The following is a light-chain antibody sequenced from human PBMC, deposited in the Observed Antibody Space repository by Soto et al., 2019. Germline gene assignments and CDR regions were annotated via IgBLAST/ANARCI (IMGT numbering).Light chain of an antibody. CDR1: QTISSW. J-gene: IGKJ1*01. V-gene: IGKV1-5*03. CDR3: QHYNSYSEA. CDR2: KAS. Sequence: DIQMTQSPSTLSASIGDRVTITCRANQTISSWLAWYQQKPGKAPKLLSYKASTLKSGVPSRFSGSGSGTEFNLTISSLQPDDFATYYCQHYNSYSEAFGQGTKVDIK.